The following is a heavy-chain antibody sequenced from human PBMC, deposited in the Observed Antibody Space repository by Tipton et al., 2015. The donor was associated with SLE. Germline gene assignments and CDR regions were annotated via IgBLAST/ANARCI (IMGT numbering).Heavy chain of an antibody. D-gene: IGHD5-12*01. CDR2: IYYTGTT. Sequence: TLSLTCTVSGGSIGGYYWSWIRQSPGRGLEWIGFIYYTGTTNYNPSLKSRITISIDTSKNEFSLKVSSVTAADTALYYCARLISAYDCNFDYWGQGTLVTVSS. V-gene: IGHV4-59*12. CDR3: ARLISAYDCNFDY. J-gene: IGHJ4*02. CDR1: GGSIGGYY.